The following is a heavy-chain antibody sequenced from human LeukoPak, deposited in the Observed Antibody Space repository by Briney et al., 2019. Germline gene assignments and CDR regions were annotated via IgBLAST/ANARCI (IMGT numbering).Heavy chain of an antibody. J-gene: IGHJ4*02. CDR2: MYTSGST. Sequence: PSETLSLTCTVSGGSISSGSYYWSWIRQPAGKGLEWIGRMYTSGSTNYNPSLKSRATISVDTSRNQFSLKLSSVTAADTAVYYCARSGYDFQVDYWGQGTLVTVSS. D-gene: IGHD5-12*01. CDR3: ARSGYDFQVDY. V-gene: IGHV4-61*02. CDR1: GGSISSGSYY.